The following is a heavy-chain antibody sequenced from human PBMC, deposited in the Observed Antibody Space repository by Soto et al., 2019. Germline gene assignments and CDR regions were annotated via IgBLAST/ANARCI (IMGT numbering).Heavy chain of an antibody. CDR2: IYYSGST. D-gene: IGHD4-17*01. Sequence: PSETLSLTCTVSGGSISSISYYWGWIRQPPGKGLEWIGSIYYSGSTYYNPSLKSRVTISVEKYKKQFSLKLSSVTAADTAVYYCARPNQDYGDYHYNWFHXWGQGTLVTVSX. J-gene: IGHJ5*02. CDR3: ARPNQDYGDYHYNWFHX. V-gene: IGHV4-39*01. CDR1: GGSISSISYY.